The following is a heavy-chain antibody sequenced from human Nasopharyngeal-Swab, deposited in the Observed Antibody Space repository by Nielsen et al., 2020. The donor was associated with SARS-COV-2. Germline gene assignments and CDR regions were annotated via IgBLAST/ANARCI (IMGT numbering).Heavy chain of an antibody. J-gene: IGHJ3*02. Sequence: GESLKLSCAASGFIFSSYAMSWVRQAPGKGLEWVSAISGSGGSTYYADSVKGRFTISRDNSKNTPYLQMNSLRAEDTAVYYCASPRSGYYSDAFDIWGQGTMVTVSS. D-gene: IGHD3-22*01. CDR3: ASPRSGYYSDAFDI. CDR2: ISGSGGST. V-gene: IGHV3-23*01. CDR1: GFIFSSYA.